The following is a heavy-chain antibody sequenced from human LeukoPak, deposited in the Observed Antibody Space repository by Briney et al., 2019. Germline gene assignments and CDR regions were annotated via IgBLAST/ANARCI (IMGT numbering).Heavy chain of an antibody. CDR2: ISSSSSYI. V-gene: IGHV3-21*01. CDR1: RFTFSSYS. CDR3: ARDTRGGGATTPDY. D-gene: IGHD1-26*01. Sequence: GGSLRLSCAASRFTFSSYSMNWVRQAPGKGLEWVSSISSSSSYIYYADSVKGRFTISRDNAKNSLYLQMNSLRAEDTAVYYCARDTRGGGATTPDYWGQGTLVTVSS. J-gene: IGHJ4*02.